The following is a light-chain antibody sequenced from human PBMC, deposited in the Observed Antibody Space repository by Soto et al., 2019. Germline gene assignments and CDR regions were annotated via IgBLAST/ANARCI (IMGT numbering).Light chain of an antibody. J-gene: IGKJ5*01. CDR1: QSVSSN. CDR2: GAS. Sequence: IVLTQSQGTLSFSAGERATRSCRASQSVSSNLAWYQQKPGRAPRLLIYGASTRATGIPARFSGSGSGTEFTLTISSLQSEDFAVYYCQQYNNWPITFGQGTRLEIK. V-gene: IGKV3-15*01. CDR3: QQYNNWPIT.